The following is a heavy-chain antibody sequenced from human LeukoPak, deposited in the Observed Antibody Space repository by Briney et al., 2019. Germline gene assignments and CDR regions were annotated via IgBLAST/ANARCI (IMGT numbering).Heavy chain of an antibody. Sequence: SETLSLTRTVSVGSISSGCYYWSWTRQHPGKGLEWSGYIYDSGRTYYNQSLTSRVTISVDTYKNQFYLELRYVTAADTAVYCCASYYYGSSGYLYGSYAFDIWGRGRIVTVSS. D-gene: IGHD3-22*01. CDR3: ASYYYGSSGYLYGSYAFDI. V-gene: IGHV4-31*03. CDR1: VGSISSGCYY. J-gene: IGHJ3*02. CDR2: IYDSGRT.